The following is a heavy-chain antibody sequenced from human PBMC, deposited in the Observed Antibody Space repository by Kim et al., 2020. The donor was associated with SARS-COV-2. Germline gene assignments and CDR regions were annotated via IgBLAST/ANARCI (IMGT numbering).Heavy chain of an antibody. CDR3: ARHDTIGDYCFDY. Sequence: PPLKGRVTISENTSNNQFSLKLTSVTAADTAVYYCARHDTIGDYCFDYWGQGTLVTVSS. V-gene: IGHV4-59*08. D-gene: IGHD3-16*01. J-gene: IGHJ4*02.